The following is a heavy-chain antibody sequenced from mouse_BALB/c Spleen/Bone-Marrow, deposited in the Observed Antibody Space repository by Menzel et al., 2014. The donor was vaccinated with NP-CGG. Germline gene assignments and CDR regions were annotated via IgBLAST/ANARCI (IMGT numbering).Heavy chain of an antibody. CDR1: GFTFTDYY. D-gene: IGHD3-1*01. Sequence: EVMLVESGGGLVQPGGSLRLSCATSGFTFTDYYMSWVRQPPGKALEWLGFIRNKANGSTTEYSASVKGRFTISRDNSQSILYLQKNTLRAEDSATYYCARDRAARATGYYFDYWGRGTTLTVSS. CDR3: ARDRAARATGYYFDY. V-gene: IGHV7-3*02. CDR2: IRNKANGSTT. J-gene: IGHJ2*01.